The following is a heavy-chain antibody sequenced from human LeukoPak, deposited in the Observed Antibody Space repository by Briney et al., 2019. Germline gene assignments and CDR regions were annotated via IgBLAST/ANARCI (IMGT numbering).Heavy chain of an antibody. V-gene: IGHV4-59*08. CDR3: AGHHPRNTVDF. D-gene: IGHD2/OR15-2a*01. Sequence: SQTLSLTCTVSGGPISSYYWSWIRQPPGKGLEWIAYISDIGSINYNPSLKSRVTISLDTSKNQFSLKLSSVTAADTAVYYCAGHHPRNTVDFWGQGTLVTVSS. J-gene: IGHJ4*02. CDR2: ISDIGSI. CDR1: GGPISSYY.